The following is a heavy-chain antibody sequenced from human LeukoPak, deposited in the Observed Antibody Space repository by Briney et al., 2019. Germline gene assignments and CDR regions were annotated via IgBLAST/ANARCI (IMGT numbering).Heavy chain of an antibody. CDR1: GFTFSSYA. J-gene: IGHJ4*02. CDR3: ARAIVAGTGY. V-gene: IGHV3-30-3*01. Sequence: GGSLRLSCAASGFTFSSYAMHCVRQAPGKGLEWVAVISYDGSNKYYADSVKGRFTISRDNSKNTLYLQMNSLRAEDTAVYYCARAIVAGTGYWGQGTLVTVSS. D-gene: IGHD6-19*01. CDR2: ISYDGSNK.